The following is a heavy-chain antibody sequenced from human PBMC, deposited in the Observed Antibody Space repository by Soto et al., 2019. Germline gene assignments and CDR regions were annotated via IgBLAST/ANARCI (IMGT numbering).Heavy chain of an antibody. J-gene: IGHJ6*03. Sequence: PSDTLSLTCTFSGGSISSYYWSWIRQPPGKGLEWIGYIYYSGSTNYNPSLKSRVTISVDTSKNQFSLKLSSVTAAETAVYYCARPPMVRGVNYYYYMYVWSKGTTVTVSS. D-gene: IGHD3-10*01. CDR1: GGSISSYY. CDR2: IYYSGST. V-gene: IGHV4-59*08. CDR3: ARPPMVRGVNYYYYMYV.